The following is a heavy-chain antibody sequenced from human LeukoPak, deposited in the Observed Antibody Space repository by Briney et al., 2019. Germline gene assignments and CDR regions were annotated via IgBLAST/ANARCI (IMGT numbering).Heavy chain of an antibody. V-gene: IGHV1-2*02. D-gene: IGHD2-2*01. Sequence: ASVKVSCKASGYTFTGYYMHWVRQAPGQGLEWMGWINPNSGGTNYAQKFQGRVTVTRDTSISTAYMELSRLRSDDTAVYYCARMPPHDYYYTDVWGKGTPVTVSS. J-gene: IGHJ6*03. CDR1: GYTFTGYY. CDR2: INPNSGGT. CDR3: ARMPPHDYYYTDV.